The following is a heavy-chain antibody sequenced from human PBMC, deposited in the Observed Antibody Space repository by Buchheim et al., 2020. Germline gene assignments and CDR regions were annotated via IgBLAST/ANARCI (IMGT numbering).Heavy chain of an antibody. CDR3: ARGAYGDYVFDY. Sequence: VQLVESGGGLVQPGGSLRLSCAASGFTVSSNYMSWVRQAPGKGLEWVAVIWYDGSNKYYADSVKGRFTISRDNSKNTLYLQMNSLRAEDTAVYYCARGAYGDYVFDYWGQGTL. CDR2: IWYDGSNK. CDR1: GFTVSSNY. D-gene: IGHD4-17*01. V-gene: IGHV3-33*08. J-gene: IGHJ4*02.